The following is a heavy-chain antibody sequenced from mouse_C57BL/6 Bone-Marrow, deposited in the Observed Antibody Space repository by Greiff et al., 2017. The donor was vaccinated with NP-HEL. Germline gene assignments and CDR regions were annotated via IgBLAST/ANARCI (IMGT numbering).Heavy chain of an antibody. CDR2: IYPCDGST. V-gene: IGHV1-85*01. CDR1: GYTFTSYG. J-gene: IGHJ4*01. CDR3: VRRWALLDAMAY. D-gene: IGHD2-3*01. Sequence: VQLQQSGPELVMPGASVKLSCKASGYTFTSYGINWVKQRPGQGLEWIGWIYPCDGSTKYNEKFKGKATLTVDTSSSPAYMELHSLTSEDSAVYFCVRRWALLDAMAYWGQGTLVTVSA.